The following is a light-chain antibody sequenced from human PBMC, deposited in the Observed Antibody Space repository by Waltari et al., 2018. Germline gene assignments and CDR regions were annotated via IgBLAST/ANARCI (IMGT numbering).Light chain of an antibody. V-gene: IGKV3-11*01. CDR3: QQRSTSPIVT. CDR2: DAS. CDR1: QSVSTY. Sequence: DIVLTQSSATLPLSPGERATLSCTASQSVSTYLAWYQQRPRQAPRLLIYDASDRATGIPSRFSSGGSETDFTHTLSSLGPEDFAIYYGQQRSTSPIVTFGGGTKVKVK. J-gene: IGKJ4*01.